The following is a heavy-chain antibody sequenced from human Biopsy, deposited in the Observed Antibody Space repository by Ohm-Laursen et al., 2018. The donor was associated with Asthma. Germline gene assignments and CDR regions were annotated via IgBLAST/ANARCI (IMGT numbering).Heavy chain of an antibody. CDR1: GFTFSSYA. V-gene: IGHV3-23*03. Sequence: SLRFSCTASGFTFSSYAMSWVRQAPGKGLEWVSVIYSGGTSHTADSVRGRFTISRDFSKNTLHLQMHSLRVEDTAVYYCARGDSSGWSHYYFDYWGQGTLVTVSS. D-gene: IGHD6-19*01. J-gene: IGHJ4*02. CDR2: IYSGGTS. CDR3: ARGDSSGWSHYYFDY.